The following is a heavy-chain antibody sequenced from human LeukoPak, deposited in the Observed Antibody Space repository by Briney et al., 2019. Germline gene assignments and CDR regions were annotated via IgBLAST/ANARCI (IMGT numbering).Heavy chain of an antibody. Sequence: TGGSLRLSCAASGFTFSSYAMSWVRQAPGKGLEWVSAISGSGGSTYYADSVKGRFTISRDNSKNTLYLQLNSLRADDTALYYCAIPGFGWVWGQGTLVTVSS. J-gene: IGHJ4*02. V-gene: IGHV3-23*01. CDR1: GFTFSSYA. CDR2: ISGSGGST. CDR3: AIPGFGWV. D-gene: IGHD3-3*01.